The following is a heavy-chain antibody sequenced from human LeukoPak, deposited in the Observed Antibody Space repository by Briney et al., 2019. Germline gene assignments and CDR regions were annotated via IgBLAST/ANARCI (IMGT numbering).Heavy chain of an antibody. CDR2: ISYSGRT. CDR3: ARVLNSGWFGAFDI. CDR1: GGSIRRTSYY. J-gene: IGHJ3*02. V-gene: IGHV4-39*07. D-gene: IGHD6-19*01. Sequence: SETLSLTCTVSGGSIRRTSYYWGWIRQPPGKGLEWIGSISYSGRTYYNSSLKSRVTISVDTSKNQFSLKLSSVTAADTAVYYCARVLNSGWFGAFDIWGQGTMVTVSS.